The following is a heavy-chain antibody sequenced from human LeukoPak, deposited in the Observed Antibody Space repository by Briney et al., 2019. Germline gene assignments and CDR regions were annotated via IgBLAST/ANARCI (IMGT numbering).Heavy chain of an antibody. D-gene: IGHD2-2*01. CDR1: GFTFSSYW. CDR3: AKDGVYCSSTSCSFVTFDY. Sequence: GGSLRLSCAASGFTFSSYWMSWVRQAPGKGLEWVANIKQDGSEKYYVDSVKGRFTISRDNAKNSLYLQMNSLRAEDTAVYYCAKDGVYCSSTSCSFVTFDYWGQGTLVTVSS. V-gene: IGHV3-7*03. CDR2: IKQDGSEK. J-gene: IGHJ4*02.